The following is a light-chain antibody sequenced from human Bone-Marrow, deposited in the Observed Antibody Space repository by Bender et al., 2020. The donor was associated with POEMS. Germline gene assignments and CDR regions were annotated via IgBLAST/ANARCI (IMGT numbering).Light chain of an antibody. CDR1: SRDVGAYNL. V-gene: IGLV2-23*02. J-gene: IGLJ2*01. Sequence: QSALTQPASVSGSPGQSITISCTGASRDVGAYNLVSWYQQHPGKAPKLMIYDVSNWPLGASNRFSGSKSGNTASLTISGLQAEDEADYHCCSYAGSNTLVFGGGTKVTVL. CDR3: CSYAGSNTLV. CDR2: DVS.